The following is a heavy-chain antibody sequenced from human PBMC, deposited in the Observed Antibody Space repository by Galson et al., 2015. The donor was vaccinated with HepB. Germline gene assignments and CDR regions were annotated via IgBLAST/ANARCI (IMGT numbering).Heavy chain of an antibody. CDR3: TRVPYYDILTGPTP. CDR1: GFTFGDYA. Sequence: SLRLSCAASGFTFGDYAMSWFRQAPGKGLEWVGFIRSKAHGGTTEYAASVKGRFTISRDDSKSIAYLQMNSLKTEDTAVYYCTRVPYYDILTGPTPWGQGTLVTVSS. CDR2: IRSKAHGGTT. D-gene: IGHD3-9*01. V-gene: IGHV3-49*03. J-gene: IGHJ5*02.